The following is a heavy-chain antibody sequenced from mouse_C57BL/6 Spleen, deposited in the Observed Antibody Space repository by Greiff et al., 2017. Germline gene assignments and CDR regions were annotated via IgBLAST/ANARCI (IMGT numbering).Heavy chain of an antibody. D-gene: IGHD4-1*01. Sequence: EVKLVESGGGLVQPKGSLKLSCAASGFSFNTYAMNWVRQAPGKGLEWVARIRSKSNNYATYYADSVKDRFTISRDDSESMLYLQMNNLKTEDTAMYYCVRELGRRFAYWGQGTLVTVSA. CDR3: VRELGRRFAY. J-gene: IGHJ3*01. CDR2: IRSKSNNYAT. V-gene: IGHV10-1*01. CDR1: GFSFNTYA.